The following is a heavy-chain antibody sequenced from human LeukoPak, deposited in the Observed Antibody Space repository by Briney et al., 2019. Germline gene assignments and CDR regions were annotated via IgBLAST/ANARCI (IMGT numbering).Heavy chain of an antibody. J-gene: IGHJ4*02. CDR1: GGSISSYY. CDR2: IYTSGST. Sequence: SETLSLTCTVSGGSISSYYWSWIRQPAGKGLEWIGRIYTSGSTNYNPSLKSRVTMSVDTSKNQFSLKLSSVTAADTAVYYCAREERYYDFWSGYYTSYFDYWGQGTLVTVS. D-gene: IGHD3-3*01. V-gene: IGHV4-4*07. CDR3: AREERYYDFWSGYYTSYFDY.